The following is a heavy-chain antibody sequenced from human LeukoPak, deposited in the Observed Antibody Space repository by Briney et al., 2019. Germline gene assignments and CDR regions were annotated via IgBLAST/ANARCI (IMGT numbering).Heavy chain of an antibody. CDR2: IYTSGST. Sequence: SETLSLTCTVSGGSISSYYWSWIRQPPGKGLEWIGYIYTSGSTNYNPSLKSRVPISVDTSKNQFSLKLSSVTAADTAVYYCAREMATTPGAFDIWGQGTMVTVSS. CDR3: AREMATTPGAFDI. V-gene: IGHV4-4*09. CDR1: GGSISSYY. D-gene: IGHD5-24*01. J-gene: IGHJ3*02.